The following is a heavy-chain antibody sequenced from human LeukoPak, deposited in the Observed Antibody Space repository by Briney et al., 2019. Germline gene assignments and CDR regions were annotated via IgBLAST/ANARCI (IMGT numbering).Heavy chain of an antibody. V-gene: IGHV1-2*06. Sequence: ASVKVSCKASGYIFTDYYIHWVRQAPGQGLEWMGRINSKSGGTEDAQDFQGRVTMTRDTSISTVYMELSRLRSDDTAVYYCARDLASTSNWEFDYWGQGTPVTVSP. D-gene: IGHD7-27*01. CDR1: GYIFTDYY. CDR2: INSKSGGT. J-gene: IGHJ4*02. CDR3: ARDLASTSNWEFDY.